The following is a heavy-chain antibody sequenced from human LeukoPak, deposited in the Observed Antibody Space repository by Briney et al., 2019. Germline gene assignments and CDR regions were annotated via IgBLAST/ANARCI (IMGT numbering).Heavy chain of an antibody. J-gene: IGHJ4*02. CDR3: ARTPLPWGSYGYSYYFDY. V-gene: IGHV4-4*02. D-gene: IGHD5-18*01. Sequence: SGTLSLTCAVSGGSISSSNWWSWVRQPPGKGLEWIGEIYHSGSTNYNPSLKSRVTISVDKSKNQFSLKLSSVTAADTAVYYCARTPLPWGSYGYSYYFDYWGQGTLVTVSS. CDR1: GGSISSSNW. CDR2: IYHSGST.